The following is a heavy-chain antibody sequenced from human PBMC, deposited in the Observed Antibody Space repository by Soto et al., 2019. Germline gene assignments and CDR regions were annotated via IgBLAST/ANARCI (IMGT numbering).Heavy chain of an antibody. Sequence: ESGGDLVKPGGSLRLSCAASGFMFSSAWMSWVRQAPGKGLEWVGRIKSKRDGGTTDYAPPVKGRFVISRDDSKNTLYLQMHSLKADDTAVYYCVEGWNDFWGQGTLVAVSS. CDR3: VEGWNDF. V-gene: IGHV3-15*01. J-gene: IGHJ4*02. D-gene: IGHD1-1*01. CDR2: IKSKRDGGTT. CDR1: GFMFSSAW.